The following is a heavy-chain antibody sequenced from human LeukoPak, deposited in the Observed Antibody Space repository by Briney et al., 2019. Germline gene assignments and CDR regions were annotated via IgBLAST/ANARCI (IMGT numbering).Heavy chain of an antibody. Sequence: GGSLRLSCAASGFTFSNYWMHWVRQAPGKGLVWVSRINSDGSTTSYADSVKGRFTIYRDNAKNTLYLQMNSLRAEDTAVYYCAREDNYGSGYGYWGQGTLVTVSS. CDR2: INSDGSTT. CDR1: GFTFSNYW. V-gene: IGHV3-74*01. J-gene: IGHJ4*02. D-gene: IGHD3-10*01. CDR3: AREDNYGSGYGY.